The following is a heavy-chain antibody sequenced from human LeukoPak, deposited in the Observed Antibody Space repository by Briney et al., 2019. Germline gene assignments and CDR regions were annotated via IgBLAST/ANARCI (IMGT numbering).Heavy chain of an antibody. CDR3: ARGGARGSSAFDV. CDR1: GGSVNDYY. Sequence: SETLSLTCTVSGGSVNDYYWNWIRQPPGKGLEWIGYIYYSGSTGYNPSLKSRVTMSVDTSKNQFSLKLNSVTAADTAVYYCARGGARGSSAFDVWGQGTMVIVSA. CDR2: IYYSGST. D-gene: IGHD3-10*01. J-gene: IGHJ3*01. V-gene: IGHV4-59*02.